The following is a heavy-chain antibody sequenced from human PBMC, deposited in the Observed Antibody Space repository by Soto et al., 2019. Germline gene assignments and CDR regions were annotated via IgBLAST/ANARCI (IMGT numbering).Heavy chain of an antibody. V-gene: IGHV3-11*06. J-gene: IGHJ3*02. CDR1: GFTFSDYY. D-gene: IGHD3-3*01. Sequence: GGSVRLSCAASGFTFSDYYMIWIRRAPGKGLEWVSYISSSSSYTNYADSVKGRFTISRDNAKNSLYLQMNSLRAEDTAVYYCARERIRFFRNDAFDIWGQGTMVTVSS. CDR3: ARERIRFFRNDAFDI. CDR2: ISSSSSYT.